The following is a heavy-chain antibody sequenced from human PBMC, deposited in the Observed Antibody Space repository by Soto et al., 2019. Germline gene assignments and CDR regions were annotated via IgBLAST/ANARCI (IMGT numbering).Heavy chain of an antibody. Sequence: EVQLVESGGGLVPPGGSLRLSCAASGITMNGYWMSWVRQVPGKGLVWVSRIKSDGSVTSYADSVKGRFTISRDNAKNSLDLQMNSLRAEDTAVYDCARSDWFDPWGQGTLVTVSS. J-gene: IGHJ5*02. V-gene: IGHV3-74*01. CDR1: GITMNGYW. CDR2: IKSDGSVT. CDR3: ARSDWFDP.